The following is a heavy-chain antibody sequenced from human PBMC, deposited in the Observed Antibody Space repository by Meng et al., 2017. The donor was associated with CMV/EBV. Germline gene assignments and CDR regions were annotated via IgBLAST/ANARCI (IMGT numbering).Heavy chain of an antibody. J-gene: IGHJ6*02. D-gene: IGHD3-3*01. CDR3: AKVIRFLEWLFYYGMDV. CDR1: GFTFSSYA. Sequence: GGSLRLSCAASGFTFSSYAMSWVRQAPGKGLEWVSAISGSGGSTYYADSVKARFTISRDNSKNTLYLQMNSLRAEDTAVYYCAKVIRFLEWLFYYGMDVWGQGTTVTVSS. CDR2: ISGSGGST. V-gene: IGHV3-23*01.